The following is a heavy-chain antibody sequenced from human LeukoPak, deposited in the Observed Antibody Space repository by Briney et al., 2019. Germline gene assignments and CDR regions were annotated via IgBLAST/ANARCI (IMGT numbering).Heavy chain of an antibody. V-gene: IGHV3-21*01. D-gene: IGHD3-9*01. CDR2: ISSSSGYI. CDR1: GFSSSSYS. CDR3: ARATIFGWFDP. Sequence: GGSLRLSCAAAGFSSSSYSMSWVRQAPEKGLEWVSSISSSSGYIYYADSVKGRFTISRDNAKNSLYLQMNSLRAEDTAVYYCARATIFGWFDPWGQGTLVTVSS. J-gene: IGHJ5*02.